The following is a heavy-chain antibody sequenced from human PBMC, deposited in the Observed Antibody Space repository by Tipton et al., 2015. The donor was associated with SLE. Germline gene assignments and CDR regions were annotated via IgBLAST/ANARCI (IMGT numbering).Heavy chain of an antibody. CDR3: ARGAIAAAGYDAFDI. J-gene: IGHJ3*02. V-gene: IGHV3-11*05. D-gene: IGHD6-13*01. Sequence: SLRLSCAASGFTFSDYYMSWIRQAPGKGLEWVSYISSSSSYTSYADSVKGRFTISRDNSKNTLYLQMNSLRAEDTAVYYCARGAIAAAGYDAFDIWGQGTMVTVSS. CDR1: GFTFSDYY. CDR2: ISSSSSYT.